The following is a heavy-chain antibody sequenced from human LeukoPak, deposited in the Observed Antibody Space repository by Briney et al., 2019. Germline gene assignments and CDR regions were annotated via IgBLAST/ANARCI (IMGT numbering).Heavy chain of an antibody. CDR2: IYYRGST. V-gene: IGHV4-61*01. J-gene: IGHJ4*02. D-gene: IGHD4-17*01. Sequence: SETLSLTCTVSGGSFSSGSYYWSWIRQPPGKGLEWIGYIYYRGSTNYNPSLKSRVTISVDTSKNQFSLKLSSVTAAGTAIYYCARDYGDYGNDYWGQGILVTVSS. CDR1: GGSFSSGSYY. CDR3: ARDYGDYGNDY.